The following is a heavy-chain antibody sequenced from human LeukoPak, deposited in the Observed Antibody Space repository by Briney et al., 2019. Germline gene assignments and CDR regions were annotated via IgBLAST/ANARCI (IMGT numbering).Heavy chain of an antibody. Sequence: KPGGSLRLSCAASGFTFSSYSMNWVRQAPGEGLEWVSSISSGSSYIYYADSVKGRFTISRDNAKNSLYLQMNSLRAEDTAVYYCARDGMEGWLDAFDIWGQGTMVTVSS. J-gene: IGHJ3*02. CDR1: GFTFSSYS. V-gene: IGHV3-21*01. CDR3: ARDGMEGWLDAFDI. D-gene: IGHD6-19*01. CDR2: ISSGSSYI.